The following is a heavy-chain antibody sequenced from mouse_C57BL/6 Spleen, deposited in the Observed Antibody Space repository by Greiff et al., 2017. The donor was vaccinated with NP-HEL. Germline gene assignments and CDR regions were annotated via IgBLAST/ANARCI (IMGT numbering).Heavy chain of an antibody. J-gene: IGHJ2*01. Sequence: EVQLQQSGPELVKPGASVKISCKASGYTFTDYYMNWVKQSHGKSLEWIGDINPNHGGTSYNQKFKGKATLTVDKSSSTAYMELRSLTSEDSAVYYCARWGYYFDYWGQGTTLTVSS. V-gene: IGHV1-26*01. CDR1: GYTFTDYY. CDR2: INPNHGGT. CDR3: ARWGYYFDY.